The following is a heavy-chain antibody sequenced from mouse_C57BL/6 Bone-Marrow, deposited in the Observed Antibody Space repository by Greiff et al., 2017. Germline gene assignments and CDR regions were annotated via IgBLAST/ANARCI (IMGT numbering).Heavy chain of an antibody. D-gene: IGHD1-1*01. CDR1: GYAFTNYL. CDR3: ASSATVVAPFAY. Sequence: VQLQQSGAELVRPGTSVKVSCKASGYAFTNYLIEWVKQRPGQGLEWIGVINPGSGGTNYNENFKGKGTLTANKSSRTSYMQLNILTSDDSAVYFCASSATVVAPFAYWGQGTLVTVSA. V-gene: IGHV1-54*01. J-gene: IGHJ3*01. CDR2: INPGSGGT.